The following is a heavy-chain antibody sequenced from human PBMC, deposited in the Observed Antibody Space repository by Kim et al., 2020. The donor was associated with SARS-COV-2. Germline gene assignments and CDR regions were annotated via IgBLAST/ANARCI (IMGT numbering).Heavy chain of an antibody. CDR3: ALNYYYDSSGIRRGFDY. V-gene: IGHV2-5*02. CDR1: GFSLSTSGVG. D-gene: IGHD3-22*01. CDR2: IYWDDDK. J-gene: IGHJ4*02. Sequence: SGPTLVNPTQTLTLTCTFSGFSLSTSGVGVGWIRQPPGKALEWLALIYWDDDKRYSPSLKSRLTITKDTSKNQVVLTMTNMDPVDTATYYCALNYYYDSSGIRRGFDYWGQGTLVTVSS.